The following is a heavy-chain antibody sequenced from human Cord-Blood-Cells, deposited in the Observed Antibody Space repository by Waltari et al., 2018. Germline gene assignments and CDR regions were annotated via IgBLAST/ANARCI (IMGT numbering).Heavy chain of an antibody. J-gene: IGHJ4*02. CDR3: ARVSLVTAGDY. D-gene: IGHD2-21*02. CDR1: GGSISSSSYY. CDR2: IYYSGST. Sequence: QLQLQESGPGLVKPSETLSLTCTVSGGSISSSSYYWGWIRQPPGKGLEWIGSIYYSGSTYYNPSLKRRVTISVDTSKNQFSLKLSSVTAADTAVYYCARVSLVTAGDYWGQGTLVTVSS. V-gene: IGHV4-39*01.